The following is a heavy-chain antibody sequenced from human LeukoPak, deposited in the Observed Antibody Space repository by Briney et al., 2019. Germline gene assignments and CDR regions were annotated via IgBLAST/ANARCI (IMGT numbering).Heavy chain of an antibody. J-gene: IGHJ4*02. V-gene: IGHV4-39*01. CDR1: GGSISSSSYY. CDR2: IYYSGST. Sequence: SETLSLTCTVSGGSISSSSYYWGWIRQPPGKGLEWIGSIYYSGSTYYNPSLKSRVTISVDTSKNQFSLKLSSVTAADTAVYYCARLLLITMVRGVIIHPYYFDYWGQGALVTVSS. CDR3: ARLLLITMVRGVIIHPYYFDY. D-gene: IGHD3-10*01.